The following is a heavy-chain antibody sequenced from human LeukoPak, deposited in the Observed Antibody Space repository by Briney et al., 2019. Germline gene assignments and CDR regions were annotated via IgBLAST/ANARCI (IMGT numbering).Heavy chain of an antibody. D-gene: IGHD2-2*02. CDR1: GGSISSSNW. J-gene: IGHJ4*02. V-gene: IGHV4-4*02. Sequence: SGTLSLTCAVSGGSISSSNWWSWVRQPPGKGREWIGEIYHSGSTNYNPSLKSRVTISVDTSKNQFSLKLSSVTAADTAVYYCARGVRGYCSSTSCYREDYWGQGTLVTVSS. CDR2: IYHSGST. CDR3: ARGVRGYCSSTSCYREDY.